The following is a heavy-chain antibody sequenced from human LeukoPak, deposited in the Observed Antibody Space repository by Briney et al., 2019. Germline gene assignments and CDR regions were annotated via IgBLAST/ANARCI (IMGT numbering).Heavy chain of an antibody. CDR1: GFIVSTNY. D-gene: IGHD5-24*01. Sequence: PGGSLRLSCAASGFIVSTNYMSWVRQAPGKGLEWVSVLYSGGTTYYAGSVKGRFTISRDNSKNTLYLQMNSLRAEDTAVYYCAMDSSWLPLKFDYWGQGTLVTIST. V-gene: IGHV3-66*01. CDR3: AMDSSWLPLKFDY. J-gene: IGHJ4*02. CDR2: LYSGGTT.